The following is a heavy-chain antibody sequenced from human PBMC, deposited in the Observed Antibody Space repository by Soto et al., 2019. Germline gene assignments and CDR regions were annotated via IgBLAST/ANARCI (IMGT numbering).Heavy chain of an antibody. V-gene: IGHV3-21*01. CDR2: ISSSSSYI. CDR1: GFPFSSYS. J-gene: IGHJ4*02. Sequence: GGSLRLSCAASGFPFSSYSMNWVRQAPGKGLEWVSSISSSSSYIYYADSVKGRFTISRDNAKNSLYLQMNSLRAEDTAVYYCARELRYFDWLWDYWGQGTLVTVSS. D-gene: IGHD3-9*01. CDR3: ARELRYFDWLWDY.